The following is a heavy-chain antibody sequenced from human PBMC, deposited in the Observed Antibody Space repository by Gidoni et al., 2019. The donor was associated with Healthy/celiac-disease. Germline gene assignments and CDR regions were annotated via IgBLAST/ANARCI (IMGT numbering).Heavy chain of an antibody. D-gene: IGHD6-13*01. CDR3: ARDRVAAAGTNPFRWFDP. CDR2: IWYDGSNK. J-gene: IGHJ5*02. V-gene: IGHV3-33*01. CDR1: GFTFSSHG. Sequence: QVQLVESGGGVVQPGRSLRLSCAASGFTFSSHGMHWVRQAPGKGLEWVAVIWYDGSNKYYADSVKGRFTISRDNSKNTLYLQMNSLRAEDTAVYYCARDRVAAAGTNPFRWFDPWGQGTLVTVSS.